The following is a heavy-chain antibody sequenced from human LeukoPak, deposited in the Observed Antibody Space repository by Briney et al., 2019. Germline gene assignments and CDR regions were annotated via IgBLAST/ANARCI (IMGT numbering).Heavy chain of an antibody. Sequence: PGGSLRLSCAASGFTFSGYGMNWVRQAPGKGLEWVAIISYDGREKYYEDSVKGRFTISRDNSKDTLYLQMSSLRPEDTAIYYCAKSKPPRDYCSVTTCYAGFGAFDIWGQGTMVTVFS. CDR3: AKSKPPRDYCSVTTCYAGFGAFDI. CDR2: ISYDGREK. V-gene: IGHV3-30*18. J-gene: IGHJ3*02. CDR1: GFTFSGYG. D-gene: IGHD2-2*01.